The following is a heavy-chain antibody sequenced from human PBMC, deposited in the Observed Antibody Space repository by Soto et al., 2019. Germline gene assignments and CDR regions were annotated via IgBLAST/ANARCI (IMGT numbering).Heavy chain of an antibody. CDR1: GYSFTSYW. V-gene: IGHV5-10-1*01. D-gene: IGHD2-2*01. CDR3: ARSASYCSRTSCHFNY. Sequence: GESLKISCKGSGYSFTSYWISWVRQMPGKGLEWMGRIGPSDSYTNYSPSFQGHVTISADKSISTAYLQWSSLKASDTAMYYCARSASYCSRTSCHFNYWGQGTPVTVSS. J-gene: IGHJ4*02. CDR2: IGPSDSYT.